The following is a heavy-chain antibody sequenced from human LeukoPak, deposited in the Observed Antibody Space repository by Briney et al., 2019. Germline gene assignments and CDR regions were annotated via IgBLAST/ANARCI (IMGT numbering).Heavy chain of an antibody. V-gene: IGHV4-61*02. CDR2: IYTSGST. CDR1: GGSISSGSYY. Sequence: SETLSLTCTVSGGSISSGSYYWSWIRQPAGKGLEWIGRIYTSGSTNYNPSLQSRVTISVDTSKNQFSLKLSSVTAADTAVYYCAVGYSYGGSFDYWGQGTLVTVSS. D-gene: IGHD5-18*01. CDR3: AVGYSYGGSFDY. J-gene: IGHJ4*02.